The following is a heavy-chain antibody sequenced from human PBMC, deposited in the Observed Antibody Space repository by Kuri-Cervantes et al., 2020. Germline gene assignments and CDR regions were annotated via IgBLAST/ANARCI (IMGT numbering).Heavy chain of an antibody. CDR2: IYSGGST. J-gene: IGHJ6*02. CDR3: ARDYGDYDGDYYYYGMDV. V-gene: IGHV3-66*01. Sequence: GGSLRLSCAASGFTVSSNYMSWVRQAPGKGLEWVSVIYSGGSTYYADSVKGRFTISRDNSKNTLYLQMNSLRAEDTAVYYCARDYGDYDGDYYYYGMDVWGQGTTVTVSS. CDR1: GFTVSSNY. D-gene: IGHD4-17*01.